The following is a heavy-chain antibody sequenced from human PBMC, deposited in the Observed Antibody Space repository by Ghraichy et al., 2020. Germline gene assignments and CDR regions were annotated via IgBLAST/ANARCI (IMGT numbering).Heavy chain of an antibody. CDR2: ISIDSNTI. V-gene: IGHV3-23*01. CDR1: GFTFGGYA. CDR3: VKGTENYYFAY. Sequence: GESLNISCAASGFTFGGYAMYWVRQAPGKGLEWVSSISIDSNTIYYADSVKGRFTISRDNSKNTLYLQMNILRAEDTALYFCVKGTENYYFAYWGQGSLVTVSS. J-gene: IGHJ4*02.